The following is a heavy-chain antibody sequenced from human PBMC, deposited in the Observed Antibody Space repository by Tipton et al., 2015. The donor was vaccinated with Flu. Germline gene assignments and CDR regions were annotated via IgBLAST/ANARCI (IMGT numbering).Heavy chain of an antibody. D-gene: IGHD2-2*01. CDR2: INHSGST. V-gene: IGHV4-34*01. CDR1: GGSFSGYY. J-gene: IGHJ6*03. CDR3: ARWSTSSDSYYMDV. Sequence: TLSLTCAVYGGSFSGYYWSWIRQPPGKGLEWIGEINHSGSTNYNPSLKSRVTISVDTSKNQFSLKLSSVTAADTAVYYCARWSTSSDSYYMDVWGKGTTVTVSS.